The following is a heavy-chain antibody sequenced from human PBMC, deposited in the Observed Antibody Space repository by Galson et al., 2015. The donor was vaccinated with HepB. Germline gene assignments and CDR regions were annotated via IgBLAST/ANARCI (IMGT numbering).Heavy chain of an antibody. CDR2: IYPGDSDT. V-gene: IGHV5-51*01. CDR3: ARHAPVVATGYGMDV. J-gene: IGHJ6*02. CDR1: GYSFTSYW. D-gene: IGHD5-12*01. Sequence: QSGAEVKKPGESLKISCKGSGYSFTSYWIGWVRQMPGKGLEWMGIIYPGDSDTRYSPSFQGQVTISADKSISTAYLQWSSLKASDTAMYYCARHAPVVATGYGMDVWGQGTTVTVSS.